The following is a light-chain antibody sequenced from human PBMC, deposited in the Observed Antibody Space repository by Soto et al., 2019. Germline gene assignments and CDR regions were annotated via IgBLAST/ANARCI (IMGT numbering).Light chain of an antibody. Sequence: DIQMTQSPSSLSASVGDRVTITCQASQDISNYLNWYQQKPGKAPKLLIYDASNLETGVSSRFSGSGSGTDFTFTISSLQPEDIATYYCQQYDNLPPHTFGQGTKLEIK. V-gene: IGKV1-33*01. J-gene: IGKJ2*01. CDR1: QDISNY. CDR2: DAS. CDR3: QQYDNLPPHT.